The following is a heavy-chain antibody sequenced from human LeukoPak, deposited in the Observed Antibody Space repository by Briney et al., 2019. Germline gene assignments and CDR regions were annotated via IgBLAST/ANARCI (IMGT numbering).Heavy chain of an antibody. CDR1: GYTFTSYG. D-gene: IGHD3-10*01. V-gene: IGHV1-18*01. Sequence: ASVKVSCKASGYTFTSYGISWVRQAPGQGLEWMGWISAYNGNTNYAQKLQGRVTMTTDTSTSTAYMELRSLRSDDTAVYYCARVIGGFGELLPSDDDWGQGTLVTVSS. CDR3: ARVIGGFGELLPSDDD. CDR2: ISAYNGNT. J-gene: IGHJ4*02.